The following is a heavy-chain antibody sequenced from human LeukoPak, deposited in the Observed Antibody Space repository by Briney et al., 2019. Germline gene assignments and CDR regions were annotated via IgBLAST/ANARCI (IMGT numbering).Heavy chain of an antibody. CDR3: ATDARYFDY. CDR2: ISYDGSNK. CDR1: GFTFSSYA. V-gene: IGHV3-30*01. J-gene: IGHJ4*02. Sequence: GGSLRLSCAASGFTFSSYAMHWVRQAPGKGLEWVAVISYDGSNKYYADSVKGRFTISRDNSKNTLYLQMNSLRAEDTAVYYCATDARYFDYWGQGTLVTVSS. D-gene: IGHD6-6*01.